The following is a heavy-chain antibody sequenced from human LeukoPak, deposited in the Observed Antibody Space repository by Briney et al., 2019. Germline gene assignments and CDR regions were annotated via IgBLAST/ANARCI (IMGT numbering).Heavy chain of an antibody. CDR3: ARRYYYDSHRYLDY. CDR1: GYSFTSYR. V-gene: IGHV5-51*01. CDR2: VYPGDSDT. D-gene: IGHD3-22*01. J-gene: IGHJ4*02. Sequence: GESLKISCQGSGYSFTSYRIAWVRRIPGKGLEGLGIVYPGDSDTRYSPSFQGQVTISADKSISTAYLQWSSLKASDTAIYYCARRYYYDSHRYLDYWGQGTLVTVSS.